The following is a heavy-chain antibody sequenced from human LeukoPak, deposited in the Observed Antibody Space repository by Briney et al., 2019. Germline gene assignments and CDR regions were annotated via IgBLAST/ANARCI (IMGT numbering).Heavy chain of an antibody. V-gene: IGHV3-33*06. CDR3: AKSGGTTPIFDY. J-gene: IGHJ4*02. D-gene: IGHD1-7*01. Sequence: PGGSLILSCAASGFTFSNYAMSWVRQAPGKGLGWVAVIWYDGSNKYYADSVKGRFTISRDNSKNTLYLQMNSLRAEDTAVYYCAKSGGTTPIFDYWGQGTLVTVSS. CDR2: IWYDGSNK. CDR1: GFTFSNYA.